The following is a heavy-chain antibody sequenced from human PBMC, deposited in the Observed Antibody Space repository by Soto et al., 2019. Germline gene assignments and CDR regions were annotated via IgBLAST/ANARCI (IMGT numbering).Heavy chain of an antibody. CDR2: DYFSGST. CDR3: ARIPVDTYMTYWDDP. D-gene: IGHD5-18*01. CDR1: GDSVSSGNYY. J-gene: IGHJ5*02. V-gene: IGHV4-61*01. Sequence: NPSETLSLTCTVAGDSVSSGNYYWSWIRQPPRKGLEWIGYDYFSGSTDYHPTLKSRVSISVDTSKNQLSLNLKSVTVADTAVYYCARIPVDTYMTYWDDPWGQGIPVTVSS.